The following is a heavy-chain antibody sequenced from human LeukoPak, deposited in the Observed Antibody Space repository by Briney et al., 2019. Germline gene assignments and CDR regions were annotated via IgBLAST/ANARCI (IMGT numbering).Heavy chain of an antibody. J-gene: IGHJ6*03. CDR2: ISSSGSTI. Sequence: PGGSLRLSCAASGFTFSSYDMNWVRQAPGKGLEWVSYISSSGSTIYYADSVKGRFTISRDNAKNSLYLQMNSLRAEDTAVYYCARVSTIAAPDGYYYYYIDVWGKGTGVSISS. CDR1: GFTFSSYD. CDR3: ARVSTIAAPDGYYYYYIDV. V-gene: IGHV3-48*03. D-gene: IGHD2-15*01.